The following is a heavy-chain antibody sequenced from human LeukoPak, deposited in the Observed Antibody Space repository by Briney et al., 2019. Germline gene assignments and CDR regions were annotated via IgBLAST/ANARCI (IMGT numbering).Heavy chain of an antibody. CDR1: GGSISSSNW. CDR2: IYHSGST. D-gene: IGHD3-22*01. Sequence: SETLSLTGAVSGGSISSSNWWSWVRQPPGKGLEWIGEIYHSGSTYYNPSLKSRVTISVDKSKNQFSLKLTSVTAADTAVYYCARATYDSSGYYCDSWGQGTLVTVSS. J-gene: IGHJ4*02. V-gene: IGHV4-4*02. CDR3: ARATYDSSGYYCDS.